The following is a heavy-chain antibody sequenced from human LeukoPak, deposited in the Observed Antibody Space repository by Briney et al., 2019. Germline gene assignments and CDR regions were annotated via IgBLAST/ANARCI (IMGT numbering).Heavy chain of an antibody. CDR1: GGSISSSSYY. Sequence: PSGTLSLTCTVSGGSISSSSYYWGWIRQPPGKGLEWIGSIYYSGSTYYNPSLKSRVTISVDTSKNQFSLKLSSVTAADTAVYYCARDALYCFVSSGYVWGQGTLVTVSS. CDR2: IYYSGST. CDR3: ARDALYCFVSSGYV. J-gene: IGHJ4*02. D-gene: IGHD3-22*01. V-gene: IGHV4-39*07.